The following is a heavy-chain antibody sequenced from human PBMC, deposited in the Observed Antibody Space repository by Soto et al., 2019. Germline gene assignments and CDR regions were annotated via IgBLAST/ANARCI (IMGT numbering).Heavy chain of an antibody. CDR1: GFTFTSSA. J-gene: IGHJ5*02. CDR3: AAAAGIAPIDP. D-gene: IGHD6-13*01. V-gene: IGHV1-58*01. CDR2: IVVGSGNT. Sequence: GASVKVSCKASGFTFTSSAVQWVXQAHGQRLEWIGWIVVGSGNTNYAQKFQERVTITRDMSTSTAYMELSSLRSEDTAVYYCAAAAGIAPIDPWGQGTLVTVS.